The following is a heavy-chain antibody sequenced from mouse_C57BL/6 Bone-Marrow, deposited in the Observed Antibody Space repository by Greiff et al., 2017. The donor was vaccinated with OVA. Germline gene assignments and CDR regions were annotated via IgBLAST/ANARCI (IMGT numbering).Heavy chain of an antibody. CDR3: ARRWLPSYWYFDV. CDR1: GFTFSDYG. D-gene: IGHD2-3*01. J-gene: IGHJ1*03. Sequence: DVHLVESGGGLVKPGGSLKLSCAASGFTFSDYGMHWVRQAPEKGLEWVAYISSGSSTIYYADTVKGRFTISRDNAKNTLFLQMTSLRSEDTAMYYCARRWLPSYWYFDVWGTGTTVTVSS. V-gene: IGHV5-17*01. CDR2: ISSGSSTI.